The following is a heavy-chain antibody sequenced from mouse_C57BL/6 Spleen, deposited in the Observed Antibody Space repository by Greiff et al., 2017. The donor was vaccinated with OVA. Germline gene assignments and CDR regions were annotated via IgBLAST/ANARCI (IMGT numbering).Heavy chain of an antibody. V-gene: IGHV1-26*01. J-gene: IGHJ3*01. CDR2: INPNNGGT. D-gene: IGHD2-5*01. CDR1: GYTFTDYY. CDR3: AREYSNGFAY. Sequence: VQLQQSGPELVKPGASVKISCKASGYTFTDYYMNWVKQSHGQSLEWIGDINPNNGGTSYNQKFKGKATLTVDKSSSTAYMELRSLTSEDSAVYYCAREYSNGFAYWGQGTLVTVAA.